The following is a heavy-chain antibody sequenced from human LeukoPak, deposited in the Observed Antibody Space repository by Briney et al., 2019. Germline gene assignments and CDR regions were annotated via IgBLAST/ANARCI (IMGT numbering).Heavy chain of an antibody. D-gene: IGHD6-13*01. J-gene: IGHJ4*02. CDR1: GFTFSNYN. V-gene: IGHV3-21*01. Sequence: GGSLRLSCAASGFTFSNYNMNWVRQAPGKVLEWVSSITYSSTYIYYADSVKGRFTISRDNAKNSVYLEMNSLRAEDTAVYYCARVYLSQQLVPGLDYWGQGTLVTVSS. CDR2: ITYSSTYI. CDR3: ARVYLSQQLVPGLDY.